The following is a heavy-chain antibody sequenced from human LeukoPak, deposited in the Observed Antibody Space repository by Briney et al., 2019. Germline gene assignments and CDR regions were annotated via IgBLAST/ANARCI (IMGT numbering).Heavy chain of an antibody. J-gene: IGHJ4*02. CDR2: INSDGSRI. CDR3: AREVGDYYDSSGSFGY. Sequence: GGSLRLSCAASGFTFSSYWMHWVRQAPGKGLVRVSRINSDGSRIRYADSVKGRFTISRDNAKNTLYLQMNSLRAEDTAVYYCAREVGDYYDSSGSFGYWGQGTLVTVSS. V-gene: IGHV3-74*01. CDR1: GFTFSSYW. D-gene: IGHD3-22*01.